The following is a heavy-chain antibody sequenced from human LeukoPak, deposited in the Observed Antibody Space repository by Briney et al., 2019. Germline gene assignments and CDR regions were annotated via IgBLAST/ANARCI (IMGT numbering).Heavy chain of an antibody. CDR2: IYHSGST. Sequence: SETLSLTCTVSGYSISSGYYWGWIRPPPGKGLEWIGSIYHSGSTYYNPSLKSRVTISIDTSKNQFSLKLSSVTAADTAVYYCASLLFSSAEGGFDYWGQGTLVTVSS. D-gene: IGHD6-19*01. CDR1: GYSISSGYY. V-gene: IGHV4-38-2*02. J-gene: IGHJ4*02. CDR3: ASLLFSSAEGGFDY.